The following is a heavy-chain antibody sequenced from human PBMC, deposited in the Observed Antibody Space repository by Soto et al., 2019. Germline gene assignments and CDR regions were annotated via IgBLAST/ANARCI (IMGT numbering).Heavy chain of an antibody. J-gene: IGHJ5*02. CDR3: ATQRLCTGGHCWNWFDP. V-gene: IGHV3-23*01. D-gene: IGHD2-8*02. CDR1: GFTFASYA. Sequence: PGGSLRLSCAASGFTFASYAINWVRQAPGKGLEWVSGIAGSGRDTYYADSVKGRFTISRDNSKNTLYLQINSLRAEDTAVYYCATQRLCTGGHCWNWFDPWGQGTLVTVSX. CDR2: IAGSGRDT.